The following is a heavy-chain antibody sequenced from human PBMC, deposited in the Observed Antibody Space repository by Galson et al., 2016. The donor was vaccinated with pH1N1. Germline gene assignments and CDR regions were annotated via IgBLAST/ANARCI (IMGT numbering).Heavy chain of an antibody. J-gene: IGHJ4*02. D-gene: IGHD3-3*02. V-gene: IGHV3-33*01. CDR2: IWFDGTEK. CDR1: GFNFGHHG. CDR3: ARGAIRISGMEIEHRGDFDS. Sequence: SLRLSCAASGFNFGHHGMHWVRQAPGEGLEWVAVIWFDGTEKYYGDAVQGRFTVSRDNSDNTVHLQMKSLGVEDTAVYYCARGAIRISGMEIEHRGDFDSWGQGTRVTVSS.